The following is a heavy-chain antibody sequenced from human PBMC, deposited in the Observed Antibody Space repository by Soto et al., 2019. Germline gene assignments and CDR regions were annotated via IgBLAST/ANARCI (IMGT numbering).Heavy chain of an antibody. Sequence: PGGSLRLSCAASGLDFSSEVMCWVRDAPGKGLEWVSSISGSGRTIYHADSMRGRFAISRDNSKNSLYLQLNNLRVDDTAVYYCAKVGPSYYYGMDVWGQGTTVTVSS. D-gene: IGHD3-16*01. J-gene: IGHJ6*02. CDR3: AKVGPSYYYGMDV. CDR1: GLDFSSEV. V-gene: IGHV3-23*01. CDR2: ISGSGRTI.